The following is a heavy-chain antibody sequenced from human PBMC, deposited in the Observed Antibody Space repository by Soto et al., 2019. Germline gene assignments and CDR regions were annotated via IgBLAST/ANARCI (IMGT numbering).Heavy chain of an antibody. V-gene: IGHV3-74*03. CDR2: VNNDGTDT. Sequence: EVQLVESGGGLVQPGGSLRLSCAASGFTFTNYWIYWVRQAPGKGLVWVSRVNNDGTDTTHADSVKGRFTISRDNAENTVHLQMNSLRAEDTAVYYCVRGGLQHAMDVWGQGSTVTVSS. D-gene: IGHD3-16*01. CDR3: VRGGLQHAMDV. CDR1: GFTFTNYW. J-gene: IGHJ6*01.